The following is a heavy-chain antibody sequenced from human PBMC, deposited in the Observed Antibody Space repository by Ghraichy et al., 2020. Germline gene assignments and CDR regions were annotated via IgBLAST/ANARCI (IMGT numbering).Heavy chain of an antibody. CDR2: IGGRRGDT. V-gene: IGHV3-23*01. CDR3: AKGDFYGSGLSYYGPDV. J-gene: IGHJ4*03. CDR1: ELTLSNYA. D-gene: IGHD3-10*01. Sequence: GGSLRLSCAASELTLSNYATSWVRQAPGKGLVWVSTIGGRRGDTYYADSVRGRFIISRDNSKNTVYLHMRSLRVEDTAVYFCAKGDFYGSGLSYYGPDVWGQGTLVTVAA.